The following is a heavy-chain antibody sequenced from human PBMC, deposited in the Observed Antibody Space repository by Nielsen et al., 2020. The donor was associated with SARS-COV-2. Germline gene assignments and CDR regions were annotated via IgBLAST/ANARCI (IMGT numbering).Heavy chain of an antibody. J-gene: IGHJ4*02. CDR2: IKSKTDGGTT. V-gene: IGHV3-15*01. D-gene: IGHD3-3*01. Sequence: VRQMPGKGLEWVGRIKSKTDGGTTDYAAPVKGRFTISRDDSKNTLYLQMNSLKTEDTAVYYCTTGGSVLRFLEWLTDYDYWGQGTLVTVSS. CDR3: TTGGSVLRFLEWLTDYDY.